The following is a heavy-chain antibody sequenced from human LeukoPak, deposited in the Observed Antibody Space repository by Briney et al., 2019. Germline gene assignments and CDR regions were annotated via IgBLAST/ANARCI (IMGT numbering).Heavy chain of an antibody. CDR2: INGDGSEK. Sequence: GGSLRLSCAASGFTFGTYWMSWVRQAPGKGLEWVANINGDGSEKYFAGSVKGRFTISRDNARNSLFLQMNSLRAEDTAVYYCARARYCNSGNCYKDYWGQGSLVTVSS. D-gene: IGHD2-15*01. J-gene: IGHJ4*02. CDR3: ARARYCNSGNCYKDY. V-gene: IGHV3-7*01. CDR1: GFTFGTYW.